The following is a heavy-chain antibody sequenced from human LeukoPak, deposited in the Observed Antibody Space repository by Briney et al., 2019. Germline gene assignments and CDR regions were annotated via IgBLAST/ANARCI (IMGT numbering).Heavy chain of an antibody. Sequence: LTGGALRLSCAASGFTFSSYAMSWVRQAPGQGLQWVSAISGSGGSTYYADSVKGRFTISRDNSKNTLYLKVNSLRAEGTAVYYCARGIGNDFWSGYLPFDYWGQATLVTVSS. CDR2: ISGSGGST. CDR3: ARGIGNDFWSGYLPFDY. D-gene: IGHD3-3*01. V-gene: IGHV3-23*01. CDR1: GFTFSSYA. J-gene: IGHJ4*02.